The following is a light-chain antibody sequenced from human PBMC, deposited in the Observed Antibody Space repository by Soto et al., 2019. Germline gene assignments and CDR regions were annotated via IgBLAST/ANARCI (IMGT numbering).Light chain of an antibody. V-gene: IGKV3-20*01. CDR1: QSLRRSY. Sequence: EIVLMQSPGTLSLSPGERATLSCRASQSLRRSYIAWYQQKPGQAPRLLIYGASKRATSIPDRVSGSGSGTDCSLTLSRLEAYDFEAYYCHHCETAPQTYGQGTKVEIK. CDR3: HHCETAPQT. CDR2: GAS. J-gene: IGKJ2*01.